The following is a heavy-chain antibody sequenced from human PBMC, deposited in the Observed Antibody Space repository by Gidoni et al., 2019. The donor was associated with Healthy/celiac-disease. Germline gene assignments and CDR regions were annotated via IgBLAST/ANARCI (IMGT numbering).Heavy chain of an antibody. CDR2: ISSNGGST. CDR3: ARGEVWFGEFTISYGMDV. D-gene: IGHD3-10*01. CDR1: GFTFSSYA. V-gene: IGHV3-64*01. Sequence: EVQLVESGGGLVQPGGSLRLSCAASGFTFSSYAMHWVRQAPGKGLEYVSAISSNGGSTYYANSVKGRFTISRDNSKNTLYLQMGSLRAEDMAVYYCARGEVWFGEFTISYGMDVWGQGTTVTVSS. J-gene: IGHJ6*02.